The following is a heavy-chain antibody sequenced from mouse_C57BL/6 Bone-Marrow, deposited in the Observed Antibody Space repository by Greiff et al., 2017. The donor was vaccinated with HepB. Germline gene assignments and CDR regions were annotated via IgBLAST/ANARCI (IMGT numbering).Heavy chain of an antibody. CDR2: ISSGGDYI. Sequence: EVMLVESGEGLVKPGGSLKLSCAASGFTFSSYAMSWVRQTPEKRLEWVAYISSGGDYIYYADTVKGRFTISRDNARNNLYLQMSSLKSEDTAMYYCTRDQTTVGAAPYWYVDVGGTGTTVTVSA. CDR3: TRDQTTVGAAPYWYVDV. J-gene: IGHJ1*03. CDR1: GFTFSSYA. D-gene: IGHD1-1*01. V-gene: IGHV5-9-1*02.